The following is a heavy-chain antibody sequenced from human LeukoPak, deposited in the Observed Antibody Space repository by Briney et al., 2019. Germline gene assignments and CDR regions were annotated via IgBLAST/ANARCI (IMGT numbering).Heavy chain of an antibody. J-gene: IGHJ3*02. V-gene: IGHV4-59*01. CDR3: ARDKDYFDSEGAFDI. CDR1: GGSFSSYY. CDR2: IYYSGST. D-gene: IGHD3-22*01. Sequence: PSETLSLTCTVSGGSFSSYYWSWIRQPPGKGLEWIGYIYYSGSTNYNPSLKSRVTMSVDTSKNQFSLKLSSVTAADTAVYYCARDKDYFDSEGAFDIWGQGTMVTVSS.